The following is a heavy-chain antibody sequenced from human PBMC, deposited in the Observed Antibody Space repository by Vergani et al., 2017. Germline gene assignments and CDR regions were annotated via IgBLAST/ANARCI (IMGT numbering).Heavy chain of an antibody. Sequence: QVQLQESGPGLVKCSETLSLTCTVSGGSISDYYWNWLRQPPGEGLEWIGYIYKSGSSTYNPSLKGRVTISADTSKNQFSLKLTSVTAADTALYYCARDRGYSTGWYSAFDIWGQGTMVTVSS. CDR2: IYKSGSS. V-gene: IGHV4-59*01. D-gene: IGHD6-19*01. CDR1: GGSISDYY. J-gene: IGHJ3*02. CDR3: ARDRGYSTGWYSAFDI.